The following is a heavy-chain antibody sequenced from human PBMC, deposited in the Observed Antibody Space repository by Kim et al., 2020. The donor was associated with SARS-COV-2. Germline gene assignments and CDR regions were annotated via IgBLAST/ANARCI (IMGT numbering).Heavy chain of an antibody. V-gene: IGHV3-23*05. Sequence: GGSLRLSCAASGFTFSRRAMSWVRQFPGKGLEWIASVNNNNNPYYADSVKGRFTVSRDITKDTLYLQMNSLRADDTALYYCAKDHPSSGWPTFDSWGQGTLVAVSS. D-gene: IGHD6-19*01. CDR3: AKDHPSSGWPTFDS. CDR1: GFTFSRRA. CDR2: VNNNNNP. J-gene: IGHJ4*02.